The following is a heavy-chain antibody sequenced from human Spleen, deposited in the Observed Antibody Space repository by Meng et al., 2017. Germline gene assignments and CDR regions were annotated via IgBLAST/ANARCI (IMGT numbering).Heavy chain of an antibody. CDR2: IYYSGST. CDR3: ARIMKTVTPYYSDY. CDR1: GCSISSGGYY. D-gene: IGHD4-17*01. V-gene: IGHV4-31*03. J-gene: IGHJ4*02. Sequence: QGQLQESGPGLVKPSQTLSLTCTVSGCSISSGGYYWSWIRQHPGKGLEWIGYIYYSGSTYYNPSLKSRVTISVDTSKNQFSLKLSSVTAADTAVYYCARIMKTVTPYYSDYWGQGTLVTVSS.